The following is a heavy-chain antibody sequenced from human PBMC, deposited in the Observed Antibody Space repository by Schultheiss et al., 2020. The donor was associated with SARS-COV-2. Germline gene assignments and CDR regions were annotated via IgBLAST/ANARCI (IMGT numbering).Heavy chain of an antibody. V-gene: IGHV4-61*08. D-gene: IGHD5-24*01. CDR1: GGSISSGGYY. CDR2: IYYSGST. CDR3: ARGSQRARDYYGMDV. J-gene: IGHJ6*02. Sequence: GSLRLSCAVSGGSISSGGYYWGWIRQPPGKGLEWIGYIYYSGSTNYNPSLKSRVTISVDTSKNQFSLKLSSVTAADTAVYYCARGSQRARDYYGMDVWGQGTTVTVSS.